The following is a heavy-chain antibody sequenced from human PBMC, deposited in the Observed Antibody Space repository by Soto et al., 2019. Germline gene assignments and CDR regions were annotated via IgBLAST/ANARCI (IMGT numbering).Heavy chain of an antibody. CDR1: GFTFSTYS. Sequence: VGSLGLSCAASGFTFSTYSMHWVRQAPVKVLEWVALISYDGSSTIYADSVKGRFTISRDNAKNTLYLQMNSLRAEDTAVYYCARANSDAFDIWGQGTMVTVSS. CDR2: ISYDGSST. J-gene: IGHJ3*02. V-gene: IGHV3-30*04. D-gene: IGHD6-13*01. CDR3: ARANSDAFDI.